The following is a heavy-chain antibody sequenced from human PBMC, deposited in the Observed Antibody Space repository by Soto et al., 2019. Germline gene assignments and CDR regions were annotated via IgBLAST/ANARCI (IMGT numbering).Heavy chain of an antibody. V-gene: IGHV3-23*01. CDR2: ISGSGGST. Sequence: GGSLRLSCAASGFTFSSYAMSWVRQAPGKGLEWVSAISGSGGSTYYADSVKGRFIISRDNSKNTLYLQMNSLGAEDTAAYYCARKGLGYYDFWTANQGDYFGMDVWGQGTTVTVS. CDR1: GFTFSSYA. D-gene: IGHD3-3*01. CDR3: ARKGLGYYDFWTANQGDYFGMDV. J-gene: IGHJ6*02.